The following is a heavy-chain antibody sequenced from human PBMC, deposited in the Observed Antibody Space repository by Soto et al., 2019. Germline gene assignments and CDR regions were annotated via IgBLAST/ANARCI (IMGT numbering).Heavy chain of an antibody. D-gene: IGHD2-15*01. CDR1: GGTFSSYA. CDR2: SIPIFGTA. CDR3: ARDIVVVVAAPDYYYGMDV. J-gene: IGHJ6*02. Sequence: SVKVSCKASGGTFSSYAISWVRQAPGQGLEWMGGSIPIFGTANYAQKFQGRVTITADESTSTAYMELSSLRSEDTAVYYCARDIVVVVAAPDYYYGMDVWGQGTTVTVSS. V-gene: IGHV1-69*13.